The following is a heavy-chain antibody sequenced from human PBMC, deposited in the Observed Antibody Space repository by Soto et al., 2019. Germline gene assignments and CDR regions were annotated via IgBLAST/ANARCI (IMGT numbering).Heavy chain of an antibody. Sequence: MRLWCGAAGCTCRSYAMRWVRQDTGKGLEWVSAISGSGGSTYYADSVKGRFTISRDNSKNTLYLQMNSLRAEDTAVYYCAKDMERVEARGWADWGQGTLVTVSP. D-gene: IGHD1-1*01. J-gene: IGHJ4*02. V-gene: IGHV3-23*01. CDR3: AKDMERVEARGWAD. CDR1: GCTCRSYA. CDR2: ISGSGGST.